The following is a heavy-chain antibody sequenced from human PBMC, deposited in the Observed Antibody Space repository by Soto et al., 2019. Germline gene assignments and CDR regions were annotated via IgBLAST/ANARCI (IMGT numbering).Heavy chain of an antibody. J-gene: IGHJ4*02. CDR1: GYTFTSYD. CDR3: ARASYSSLDY. V-gene: IGHV1-8*01. D-gene: IGHD6-13*01. Sequence: QVQLVQSGAEVKKPGASVKVSCKASGYTFTSYDINWVRQATGQGLEWMGWMNTNSGNTGNAQKFQGRFPMTRNTAISTAYMELSSVRSEHTAVYYCARASYSSLDYRGQGTLVTVSS. CDR2: MNTNSGNT.